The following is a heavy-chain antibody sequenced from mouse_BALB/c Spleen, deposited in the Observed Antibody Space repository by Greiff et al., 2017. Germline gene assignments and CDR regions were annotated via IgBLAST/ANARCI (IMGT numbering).Heavy chain of an antibody. Sequence: VQLKQSGPSLVKPSQTLSLTCSVTGDPITSGYWNWIRKFPGNKLEYMGYISYSGSTYYNPSLKSRISITRDTSKNQYYLQLNSVTTEDTATYYCARNYGSSYWYFDVWGAGTTVTVSS. D-gene: IGHD1-1*01. CDR2: ISYSGST. CDR1: GDPITSGY. CDR3: ARNYGSSYWYFDV. V-gene: IGHV3-8*02. J-gene: IGHJ1*01.